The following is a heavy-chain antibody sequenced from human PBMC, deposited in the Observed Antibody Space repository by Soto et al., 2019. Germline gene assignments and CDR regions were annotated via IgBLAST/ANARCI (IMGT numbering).Heavy chain of an antibody. CDR2: TTYDGTYT. Sequence: EGTLRLSCSDSGFTFGNFWIHWDRQAPGKGLEWVSTTTYDGTYTHYEDSVKGRFTVSRDNGKKTLYLQMNSLRAEDTAVYFCATDPSTGYSDSWGQGTMVTVSS. V-gene: IGHV3-21*04. CDR1: GFTFGNFW. CDR3: ATDPSTGYSDS. J-gene: IGHJ4*02. D-gene: IGHD3-9*01.